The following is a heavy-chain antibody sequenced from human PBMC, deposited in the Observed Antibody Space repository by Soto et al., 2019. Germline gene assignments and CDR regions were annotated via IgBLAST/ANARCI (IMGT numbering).Heavy chain of an antibody. CDR2: VSPPFRTS. V-gene: IGHV1-69*01. CDR1: GVSFNNNG. CDR3: ARVLYYGSGSYSPYGMDV. Sequence: QVQLVQSGAEVKKPGSSVKVSCKTSGVSFNNNGIGWVRQAPGHGLEWMGGVSPPFRTSNYARKCQGRISSTADASTGIVNMELSSLTSEDTAQYYCARVLYYGSGSYSPYGMDVWGQGTTVTVSS. J-gene: IGHJ6*02. D-gene: IGHD3-10*01.